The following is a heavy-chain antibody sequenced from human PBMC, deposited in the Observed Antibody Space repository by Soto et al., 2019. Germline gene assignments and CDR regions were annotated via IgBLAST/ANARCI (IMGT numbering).Heavy chain of an antibody. CDR2: IYYSGST. J-gene: IGHJ4*02. Sequence: SETLSLTCTVSGGSISSGGYWSWIRQHPGKGLEWIGHIYYSGSTNYNPSLKSRVTISVDTSKNQFSLKLSSVTAADTAVYYCARRRYCSGGSCFDYWGQGTLVTVSS. V-gene: IGHV4-61*08. D-gene: IGHD2-15*01. CDR1: GGSISSGGY. CDR3: ARRRYCSGGSCFDY.